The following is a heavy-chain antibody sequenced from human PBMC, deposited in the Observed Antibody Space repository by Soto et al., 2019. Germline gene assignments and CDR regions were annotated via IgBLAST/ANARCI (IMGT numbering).Heavy chain of an antibody. Sequence: SETLSLTCSVSGASITTYYWSWIRQPPGKGLEWIGYIYYSGSTNYNPSLKSRVTISVDTSKNQLSLKLSSVTAADTAVYYCARGQWELLTPSNWFDPWGQGTLVTVSS. CDR2: IYYSGST. D-gene: IGHD1-26*01. CDR3: ARGQWELLTPSNWFDP. CDR1: GASITTYY. J-gene: IGHJ5*02. V-gene: IGHV4-59*01.